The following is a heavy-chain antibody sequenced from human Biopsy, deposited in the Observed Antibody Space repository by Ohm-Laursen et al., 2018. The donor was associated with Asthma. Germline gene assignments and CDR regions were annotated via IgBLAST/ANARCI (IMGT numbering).Heavy chain of an antibody. CDR1: GFMFRSFG. CDR2: ISYDGNHK. D-gene: IGHD5-12*01. V-gene: IGHV3-30*18. J-gene: IGHJ4*02. Sequence: SLRLSCAATGFMFRSFGIHWVRQAPGKGLEWVAVISYDGNHKFYEDSVKGRFTISRDNSKNTLYLQMNSLRTEDTAVYYCAKRRGYSGHDNDYWGQGTLVIVSS. CDR3: AKRRGYSGHDNDY.